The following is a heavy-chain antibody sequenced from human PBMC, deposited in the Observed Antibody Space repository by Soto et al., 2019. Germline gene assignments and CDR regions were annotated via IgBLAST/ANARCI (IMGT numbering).Heavy chain of an antibody. V-gene: IGHV3-33*01. CDR2: IWYDGSNK. D-gene: IGHD6-6*01. Sequence: GGSLRLSCAASGFTFSSYGMHWVRQAPGKGLEWVAVIWYDGSNKYYADSVKGRFTISRDNSKNTLYLQMNSLRAEDTAVYYCARDPLVVTLLEDWGQGTLVTVSS. CDR1: GFTFSSYG. J-gene: IGHJ4*02. CDR3: ARDPLVVTLLED.